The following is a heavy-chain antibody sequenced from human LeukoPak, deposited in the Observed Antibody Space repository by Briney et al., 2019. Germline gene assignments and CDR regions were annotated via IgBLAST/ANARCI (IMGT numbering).Heavy chain of an antibody. CDR1: GGSISSLY. J-gene: IGHJ4*02. Sequence: SETLSLTCSVSGGSISSLYWSWIRQPPGKGREWIGYIYYTGSTKYNPSLKSRVTMFVDMSKNQFSLRLSSVTAADTAVYYCARHRAYSSSSRFDYWGQGTLVTVSS. CDR2: IYYTGST. V-gene: IGHV4-59*08. D-gene: IGHD6-6*01. CDR3: ARHRAYSSSSRFDY.